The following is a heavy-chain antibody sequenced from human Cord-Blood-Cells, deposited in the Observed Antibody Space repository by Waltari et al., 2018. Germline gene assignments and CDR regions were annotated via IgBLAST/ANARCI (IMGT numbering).Heavy chain of an antibody. CDR1: GGSFSGYY. V-gene: IGHV4-34*01. Sequence: QVQLQQWGAGLLKPSETLSLTCAVYGGSFSGYYWSWLRQPPGKGLGWIGEINHSGGTNYTPSRKGGVTISVDTSKNQFSLKLSSVTAADTAVYYCARRERYYESSGYYFDYWGQGTLVTVAS. J-gene: IGHJ4*02. CDR2: INHSGGT. D-gene: IGHD3-22*01. CDR3: ARRERYYESSGYYFDY.